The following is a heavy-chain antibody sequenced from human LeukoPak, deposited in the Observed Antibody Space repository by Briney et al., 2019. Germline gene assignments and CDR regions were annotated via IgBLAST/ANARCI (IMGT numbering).Heavy chain of an antibody. CDR3: ARGRGTDYYDSSGYPFDY. CDR1: GGSFSGYY. Sequence: SETLSLTCAVYGGSFSGYYWSWIRQPPGKGLEWIGEINHSGSTNYNPSLKSRVTILVDTSKNQFSLKLSSVTAADTAVYYCARGRGTDYYDSSGYPFDYWGQGTLVTVSS. CDR2: INHSGST. V-gene: IGHV4-34*01. D-gene: IGHD3-22*01. J-gene: IGHJ4*02.